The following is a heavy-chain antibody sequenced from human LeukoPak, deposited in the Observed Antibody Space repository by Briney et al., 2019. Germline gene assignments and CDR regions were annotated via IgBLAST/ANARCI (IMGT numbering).Heavy chain of an antibody. Sequence: SSETLSLTCTVSGGSISTYYWTWIRQPPGKGLEWIGFIYYSGSTNYNPSLKSRVTMSVDTSKNQFSLRLNSVTAADTAVYYCARRLAVTGRYYFDYWGQGTLVTVSS. CDR1: GGSISTYY. V-gene: IGHV4-59*01. J-gene: IGHJ4*02. D-gene: IGHD6-13*01. CDR3: ARRLAVTGRYYFDY. CDR2: IYYSGST.